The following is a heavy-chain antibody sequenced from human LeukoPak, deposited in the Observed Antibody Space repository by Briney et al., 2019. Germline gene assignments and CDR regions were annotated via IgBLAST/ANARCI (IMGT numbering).Heavy chain of an antibody. CDR2: IIPIFGTA. Sequence: SVKVSFKASGGTFSSYAISWVRQAPGQGLEWMGGIIPIFGTANYAQKFQGRVTITADKSTSTAYMELSNLRSEDTAVYYCASQTREQQLVHSGNYYFDYWGQGTLVTVSS. CDR1: GGTFSSYA. J-gene: IGHJ4*02. CDR3: ASQTREQQLVHSGNYYFDY. V-gene: IGHV1-69*06. D-gene: IGHD6-13*01.